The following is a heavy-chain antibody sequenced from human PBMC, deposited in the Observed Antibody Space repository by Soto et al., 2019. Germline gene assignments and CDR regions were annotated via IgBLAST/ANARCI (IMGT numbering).Heavy chain of an antibody. Sequence: QVQLQQWGAGLLKPSETLSLTCAVYGGSFSGYYWSWIRQPPGKGLEWIGEINHSGSTNYNPSLKSRVTISVGTSKNQFSLKLSSVTAADTAVYYCASGGDYRSYKGYYFDYWGQGTLVTVSS. CDR1: GGSFSGYY. D-gene: IGHD4-17*01. V-gene: IGHV4-34*01. J-gene: IGHJ4*02. CDR2: INHSGST. CDR3: ASGGDYRSYKGYYFDY.